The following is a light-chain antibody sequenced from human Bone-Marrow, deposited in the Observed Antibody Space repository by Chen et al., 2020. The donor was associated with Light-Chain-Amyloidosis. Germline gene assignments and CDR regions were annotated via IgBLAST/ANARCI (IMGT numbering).Light chain of an antibody. J-gene: IGKJ3*01. CDR2: AAS. CDR3: QQYGSSPRFT. V-gene: IGKV3-20*01. CDR1: QSVISSY. Sequence: IVLTPSPGTLPLSPGERATLPCSASQSVISSYLAWYQQKPDQAPRLLIYAASSRATGITDRFSGSESGTDFTLTISRLEPEDFAVYYCQQYGSSPRFTFGPGTKVDIK.